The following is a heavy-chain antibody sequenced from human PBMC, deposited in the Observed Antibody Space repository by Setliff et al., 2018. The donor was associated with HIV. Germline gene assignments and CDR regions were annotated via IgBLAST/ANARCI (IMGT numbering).Heavy chain of an antibody. D-gene: IGHD6-19*01. CDR3: ARDQNTGWYYLDF. CDR2: MHTSGNT. V-gene: IGHV4-4*07. CDR1: GDSISGYY. J-gene: IGHJ4*02. Sequence: SETLSLTCTSSGDSISGYYWSWIRQPAGKGLEWIGRMHTSGNTNYNPSLKSRVTMSVDTSKNQFSLRLSSVTAADTAVYYCARDQNTGWYYLDFWGPGALVTVSS.